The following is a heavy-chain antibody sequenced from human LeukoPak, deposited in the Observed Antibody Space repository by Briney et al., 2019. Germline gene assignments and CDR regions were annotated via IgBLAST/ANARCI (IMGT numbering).Heavy chain of an antibody. CDR3: ARAVERTYDWFDP. CDR1: GGSISSYY. Sequence: SETLSLTCTVSGGSISSYYWSWIRRPPGKGLEWIGYIYYSGSTNYNPSLKSRVTISVDTSKNQFSLKLSSVTAADTAVYYCARAVERTYDWFDPWGQGTLVTVSS. V-gene: IGHV4-59*01. D-gene: IGHD1-1*01. J-gene: IGHJ5*02. CDR2: IYYSGST.